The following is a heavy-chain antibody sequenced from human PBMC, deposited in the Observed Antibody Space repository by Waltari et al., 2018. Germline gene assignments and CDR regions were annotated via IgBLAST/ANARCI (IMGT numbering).Heavy chain of an antibody. CDR2: ISSSSNYI. Sequence: EVQLVESGGGLVKPGGSLRLSCAASGFTFSINPMNWVRQAPGRGLEWVSLISSSSNYIYYADSVKGRFTISRDNAKNSLFLQMNSLRAEDSAVYYCARGWGNYHQNFWGPGTLVTVSS. J-gene: IGHJ4*02. CDR3: ARGWGNYHQNF. CDR1: GFTFSINP. D-gene: IGHD1-7*01. V-gene: IGHV3-21*02.